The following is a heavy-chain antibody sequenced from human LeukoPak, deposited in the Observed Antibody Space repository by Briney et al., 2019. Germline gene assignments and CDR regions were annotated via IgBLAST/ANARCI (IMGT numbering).Heavy chain of an antibody. J-gene: IGHJ4*02. CDR3: AREGNSGYDHEDYFDY. CDR2: IWYDGSNK. CDR1: GFTFSSYG. Sequence: GRSLRLSCAASGFTFSSYGMHWVRQAPGKGLEWVAVIWYDGSNKYYADSVKGRFTISRDNSKNTLYLKMNSLRAEDTAVYYCAREGNSGYDHEDYFDYWGQGTLVTVSS. D-gene: IGHD5-12*01. V-gene: IGHV3-33*01.